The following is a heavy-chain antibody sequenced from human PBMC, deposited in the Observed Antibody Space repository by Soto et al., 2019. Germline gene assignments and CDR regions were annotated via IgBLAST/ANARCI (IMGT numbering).Heavy chain of an antibody. CDR1: GGSFSGYY. Sequence: QVQLQQWGAGLLKPSEALSLTCAVYGGSFSGYYWSWIRQPPGKGLEWIGEINHSGSTNYNPSLNSRVTISVATSKNQFSLKLSSVTAADTAVYYCARGYSSGWYNWFDPWGQGTLVTVSS. CDR3: ARGYSSGWYNWFDP. V-gene: IGHV4-34*01. CDR2: INHSGST. J-gene: IGHJ5*02. D-gene: IGHD6-19*01.